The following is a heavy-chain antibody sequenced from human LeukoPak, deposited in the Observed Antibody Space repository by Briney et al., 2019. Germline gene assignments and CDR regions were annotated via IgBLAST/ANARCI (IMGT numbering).Heavy chain of an antibody. Sequence: PSQTLSLTCTVSGGSISSGGYYWSWIRQHPGKGLERIGYIYYSGSTYYNPSLKSRVTISVDTSKNQFSLKLSSVTAADTAVYYCARDLTEGDYYYGMDVWGQGTTVTVSS. D-gene: IGHD1-14*01. CDR3: ARDLTEGDYYYGMDV. J-gene: IGHJ6*02. CDR2: IYYSGST. CDR1: GGSISSGGYY. V-gene: IGHV4-31*03.